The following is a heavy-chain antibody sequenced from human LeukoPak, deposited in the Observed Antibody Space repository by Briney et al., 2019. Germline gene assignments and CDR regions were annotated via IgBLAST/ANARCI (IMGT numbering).Heavy chain of an antibody. CDR1: GFTFSSYA. D-gene: IGHD2-2*01. J-gene: IGHJ4*02. Sequence: GGSLRLSCAASGFTFSSYAMSWVGQAPGKGLEWVSAISGSGGSTYYADSVKGRFTISRDNSKNTLYLQMNSLRAEDTAVYYCPKSKYCSSTSCYSRGYFEYWGQGTLVTVSS. CDR3: PKSKYCSSTSCYSRGYFEY. CDR2: ISGSGGST. V-gene: IGHV3-23*01.